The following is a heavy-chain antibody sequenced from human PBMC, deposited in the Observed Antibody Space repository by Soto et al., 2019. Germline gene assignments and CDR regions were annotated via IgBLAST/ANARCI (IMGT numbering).Heavy chain of an antibody. D-gene: IGHD4-17*01. J-gene: IGHJ1*01. Sequence: QVQLVQSGAEVKKPGSSVKVSCKASGGTFSSYAISWVRQAPGQGLEWMGGIIPIFGTANYAQKFQGRVTITADESTSTAYRGMSSLSSEGTAVYYWVRDSMDDYGYFLHGGQGTLVTVSS. CDR3: VRDSMDDYGYFLH. CDR1: GGTFSSYA. CDR2: IIPIFGTA. V-gene: IGHV1-69*12.